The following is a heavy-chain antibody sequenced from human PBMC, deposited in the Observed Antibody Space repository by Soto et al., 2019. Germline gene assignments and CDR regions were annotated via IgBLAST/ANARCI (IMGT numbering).Heavy chain of an antibody. D-gene: IGHD6-19*01. Sequence: QVQLQESGPGLVKPSETLSLTCTVSGGSISSYYWSWIRQPPGKGLEWIGYIYYSGSTNYNPSLTSRVTISVDTSKNQFSLKLSSVTAADTAVYYCASGGWLSSWFDPWGQGTLVTVSS. CDR3: ASGGWLSSWFDP. CDR2: IYYSGST. J-gene: IGHJ5*02. CDR1: GGSISSYY. V-gene: IGHV4-59*08.